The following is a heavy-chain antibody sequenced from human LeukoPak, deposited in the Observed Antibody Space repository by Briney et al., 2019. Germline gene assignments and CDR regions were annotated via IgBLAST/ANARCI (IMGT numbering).Heavy chain of an antibody. J-gene: IGHJ3*02. D-gene: IGHD3-16*01. Sequence: PSETLSLTCTVSGGSISSYYWSWIRQPPGKGLEWIGYIYYSGSTNYNPSLKSRVTISVDTSKNRFSLKLSSVTAADTAVYYCASRGAHDAFDIWGQGTMVTVSS. V-gene: IGHV4-59*01. CDR2: IYYSGST. CDR3: ASRGAHDAFDI. CDR1: GGSISSYY.